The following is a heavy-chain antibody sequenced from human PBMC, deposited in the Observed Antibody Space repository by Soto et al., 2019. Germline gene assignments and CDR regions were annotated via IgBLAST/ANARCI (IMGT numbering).Heavy chain of an antibody. V-gene: IGHV4-4*07. J-gene: IGHJ6*02. Sequence: SETLSLTCTVSGGSISPYFWSWIRQPAGKGLEWIGRIYFSGSTHYEPSFKSRVTMSVDTSKKQFTLKMRFMTAADTAAYYCAREGGYFDSSGSGVYHYYGVDVWGQGTTVTVSS. CDR3: AREGGYFDSSGSGVYHYYGVDV. CDR2: IYFSGST. D-gene: IGHD3-22*01. CDR1: GGSISPYF.